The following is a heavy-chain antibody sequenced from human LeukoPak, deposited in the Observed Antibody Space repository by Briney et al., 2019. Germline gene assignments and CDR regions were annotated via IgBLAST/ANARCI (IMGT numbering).Heavy chain of an antibody. D-gene: IGHD3-22*01. V-gene: IGHV3-30*04. CDR1: GFTFSSYA. CDR3: VYDSSGYYYVPGGY. J-gene: IGHJ4*02. Sequence: GGSLRLSCAASGFTFSSYAMHWVRQAPGKGLEWVAVISYDGSNKYYADSVKGRFTISRDNSKNTLYLQMNSLRAEDTAVYYCVYDSSGYYYVPGGYWGQGTLVTVSS. CDR2: ISYDGSNK.